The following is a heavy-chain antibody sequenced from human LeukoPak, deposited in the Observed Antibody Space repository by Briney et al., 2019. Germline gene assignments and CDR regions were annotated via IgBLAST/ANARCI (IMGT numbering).Heavy chain of an antibody. V-gene: IGHV4-59*08. CDR2: INYGGNT. Sequence: SETLSLTCTVFGVSISSYYWSWIRQPPGKGLEWIGYINYGGNTNYNPSLKSRVTISGDTSKNQFSLRLNSVTAADTAVYYCAGLRFKLVTTPGFDIGGQGTMSPSLQ. CDR3: AGLRFKLVTTPGFDI. CDR1: GVSISSYY. J-gene: IGHJ3*02. D-gene: IGHD4-17*01.